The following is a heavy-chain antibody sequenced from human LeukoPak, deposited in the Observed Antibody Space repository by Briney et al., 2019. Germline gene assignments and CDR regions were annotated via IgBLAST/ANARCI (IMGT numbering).Heavy chain of an antibody. J-gene: IGHJ4*02. CDR2: IWYDGSNK. V-gene: IGHV3-33*01. CDR3: ARDRRSAMKSSGYFDY. Sequence: PGRSLRLSCAASGFTFSSYGMHWVRQAPGKGLEWVAVIWYDGSNKYYADSVKGRFTISRDNSKNTLYLQMNSLRAEDTAVYYCARDRRSAMKSSGYFDYWGQGTLVTVSS. CDR1: GFTFSSYG. D-gene: IGHD3-22*01.